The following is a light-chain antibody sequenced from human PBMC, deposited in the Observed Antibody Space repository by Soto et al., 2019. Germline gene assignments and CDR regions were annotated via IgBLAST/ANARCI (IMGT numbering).Light chain of an antibody. CDR2: EAS. J-gene: IGKJ2*01. V-gene: IGKV1-5*03. CDR1: QSIRRW. CDR3: QQYNSYPYT. Sequence: DIQMTQSPSTLSASVGDRVTITCRASQSIRRWVAWYQQKPGKAPNLLIYEASSLETGVPSRFSGSGSGTECTLTISSLQPDEFATYYGQQYNSYPYTLGQGTKLESK.